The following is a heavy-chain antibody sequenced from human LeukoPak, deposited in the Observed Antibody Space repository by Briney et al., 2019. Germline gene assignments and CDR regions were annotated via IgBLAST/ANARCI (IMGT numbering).Heavy chain of an antibody. J-gene: IGHJ3*02. Sequence: ASVKVSCKASGYTFTGYYMHWVRQAPGQEREGMGWINPNSGGTKYAQKFQGRVTMTRDTSISTAYMELSRLRSDDTAVYYCARGGSYYDSSGYYDAFDIWGQGTMVTVSS. CDR2: INPNSGGT. V-gene: IGHV1-2*02. CDR1: GYTFTGYY. CDR3: ARGGSYYDSSGYYDAFDI. D-gene: IGHD3-22*01.